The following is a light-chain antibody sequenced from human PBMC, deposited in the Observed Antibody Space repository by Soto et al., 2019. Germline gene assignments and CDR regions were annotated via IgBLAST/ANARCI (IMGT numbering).Light chain of an antibody. J-gene: IGKJ4*01. V-gene: IGKV3-15*01. Sequence: VMTQSPATVSLSRGERATLSCRASQSVSSKLVWYQQKPGQAPRFLIYGASTRATGIPARFRGSGSGTEFTLTIDSLQSEDFAVYYCQQYNDWPPAFGGVTKVYIK. CDR2: GAS. CDR1: QSVSSK. CDR3: QQYNDWPPA.